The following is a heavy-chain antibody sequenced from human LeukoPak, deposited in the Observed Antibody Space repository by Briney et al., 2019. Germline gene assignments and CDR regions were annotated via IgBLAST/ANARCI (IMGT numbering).Heavy chain of an antibody. CDR2: FDPEDGET. CDR1: GYTLTELS. J-gene: IGHJ4*02. Sequence: ASVKVSRKVSGYTLTELSMHWVRQAPGKGLEWMGGFDPEDGETIYAQKFQGRVTMTEDTSTDTAYMELSSLRSEDTAVYYCATGGLAAAGLRGTIDYWGQGTLVTVSS. D-gene: IGHD6-13*01. V-gene: IGHV1-24*01. CDR3: ATGGLAAAGLRGTIDY.